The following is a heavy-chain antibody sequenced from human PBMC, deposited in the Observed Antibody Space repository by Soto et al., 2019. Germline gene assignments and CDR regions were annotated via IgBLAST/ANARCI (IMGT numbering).Heavy chain of an antibody. CDR2: IYWNDNK. J-gene: IGHJ4*02. CDR3: GHRRRITSCIDY. D-gene: IGHD2-15*01. CDR1: GFSLTASGEG. V-gene: IGHV2-5*01. Sequence: QITLKESGPTLVKSTQTLTLTCTFSGFSLTASGEGVGWIRQPPGKALEWLTVIYWNDNKYYSPFLKSRLTVTKDTSKNQVVLTMTNMDPVDTATNYCGHRRRITSCIDYWGQGTLVTVSS.